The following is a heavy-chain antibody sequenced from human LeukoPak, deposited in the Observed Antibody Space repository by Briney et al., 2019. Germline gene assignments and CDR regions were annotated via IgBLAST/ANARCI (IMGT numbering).Heavy chain of an antibody. J-gene: IGHJ3*02. Sequence: SETLSLTCTVSGGSISSYYWSWIRQPPGKGLEWIGYIYYSGSTNYNPSLKSRVTISVDTSKIQFSLELSSVTAADTAVYYCAGDGRIRGYCSSSCHSVDAFDIWGQGTMVTVSS. CDR2: IYYSGST. CDR1: GGSISSYY. D-gene: IGHD2-2*01. V-gene: IGHV4-59*01. CDR3: AGDGRIRGYCSSSCHSVDAFDI.